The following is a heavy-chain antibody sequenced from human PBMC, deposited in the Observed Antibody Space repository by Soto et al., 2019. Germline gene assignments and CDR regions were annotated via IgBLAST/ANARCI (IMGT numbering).Heavy chain of an antibody. V-gene: IGHV4-34*01. CDR2: INHSGST. J-gene: IGHJ6*02. Sequence: SETLSLTCAVYGGSFSGYFWNWVRQPPGKGLEWIGEINHSGSTKYNPSLKSRVTLSVDTSKNQFSLRVFSVTAADTAVYYCARDLSGYYYGMDVWGQGTTVTVSS. CDR1: GGSFSGYF. CDR3: ARDLSGYYYGMDV.